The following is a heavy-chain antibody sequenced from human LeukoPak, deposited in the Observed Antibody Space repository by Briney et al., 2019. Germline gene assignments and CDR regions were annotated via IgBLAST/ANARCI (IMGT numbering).Heavy chain of an antibody. Sequence: GESLKISCKGAGYSFTSYWIGWVRQMPGKGLEWRGIIYPGDADTRYSPSFQGQVTISADKSISTAYLQWSSLKASDTALYYCARHSVICSGGSCYAISDPWGQGTLVTVSS. CDR2: IYPGDADT. CDR3: ARHSVICSGGSCYAISDP. V-gene: IGHV5-51*01. CDR1: GYSFTSYW. J-gene: IGHJ5*02. D-gene: IGHD2-15*01.